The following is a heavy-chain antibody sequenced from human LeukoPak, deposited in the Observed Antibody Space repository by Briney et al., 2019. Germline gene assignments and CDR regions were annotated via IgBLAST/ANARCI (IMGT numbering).Heavy chain of an antibody. D-gene: IGHD3-10*01. V-gene: IGHV3-49*04. CDR1: GFTFGDYA. CDR3: IQNGPGSRTYGSGTYYRD. CDR2: IRSKVYGETT. Sequence: QPGRSLRLSCTAAGFTFGDYAMSWVRQAPGKGLEWVGIIRSKVYGETTEYAASVKGRFTISRDDSKSIAYLQMNSLKTEDTAVYYCIQNGPGSRTYGSGTYYRDWGQGTLVTVSS. J-gene: IGHJ4*02.